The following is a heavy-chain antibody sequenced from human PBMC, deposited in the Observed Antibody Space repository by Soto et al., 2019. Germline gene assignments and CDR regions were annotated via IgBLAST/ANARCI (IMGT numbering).Heavy chain of an antibody. V-gene: IGHV1-46*01. D-gene: IGHD3-3*01. Sequence: GASVKVSCKASGYTFTSYYMHWVRQAPGQGLEWMGIINPSGGSTSYAQKFQGRVTMTRDTSTSTVYMELSSLRSEDTAVYYCASLYYDFWSGYYPDYYYGMDVWGQGTTVTVSS. CDR3: ASLYYDFWSGYYPDYYYGMDV. J-gene: IGHJ6*02. CDR2: INPSGGST. CDR1: GYTFTSYY.